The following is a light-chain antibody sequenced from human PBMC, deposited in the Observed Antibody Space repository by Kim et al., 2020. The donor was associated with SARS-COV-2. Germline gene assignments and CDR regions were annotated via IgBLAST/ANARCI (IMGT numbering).Light chain of an antibody. Sequence: VPLVQTCWITREGYDRINSYASWYQQKPGQAPVLVIYGKNNRPSGIPDRFSGSSAVNTASLTITAAQAEDEADYYCNSRDSSGLYVFGTGTKVTVL. J-gene: IGLJ1*01. CDR2: GKN. CDR1: DRINSY. V-gene: IGLV3-19*01. CDR3: NSRDSSGLYV.